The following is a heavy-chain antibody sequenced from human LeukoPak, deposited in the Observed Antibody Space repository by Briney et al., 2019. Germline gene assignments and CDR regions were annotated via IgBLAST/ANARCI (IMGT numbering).Heavy chain of an antibody. CDR1: GFTVSNNY. J-gene: IGHJ5*02. CDR3: ARGYCGSISCNWFDP. CDR2: IYSDGST. V-gene: IGHV3-66*02. D-gene: IGHD2-2*01. Sequence: GGSQRLSCAAFGFTVSNNYMSWVRQAPGKGLEWVSVIYSDGSTYYADSVKGRFTISRDNSKNILYLQMNSLRAEDTAVYYCARGYCGSISCNWFDPWGQGTLVTVSS.